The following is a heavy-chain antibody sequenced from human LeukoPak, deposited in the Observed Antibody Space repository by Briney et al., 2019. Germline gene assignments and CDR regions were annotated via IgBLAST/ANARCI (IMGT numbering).Heavy chain of an antibody. D-gene: IGHD3-10*01. Sequence: KPGKSLRLSCAASGFTFSSYGMHWVRQAPGKGLEWVAVTWYDGRNNYYAASVKGRFTISRDDSKTTVYLLMNSLRAEDTAIYYCAKIGVIGIWYYDVWGRGTLVTVSS. V-gene: IGHV3-33*06. CDR3: AKIGVIGIWYYDV. CDR1: GFTFSSYG. CDR2: TWYDGRNN. J-gene: IGHJ2*01.